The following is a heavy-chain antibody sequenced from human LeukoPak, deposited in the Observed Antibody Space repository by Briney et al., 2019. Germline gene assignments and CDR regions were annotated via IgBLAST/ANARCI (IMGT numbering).Heavy chain of an antibody. V-gene: IGHV4-59*01. J-gene: IGHJ5*02. Sequence: SETLSLTCTVSGGSISSYYWSWIRQPPGKGLEWIGYIYYSGSTNYNPSLKSRVTISVDTSKNQFSLKLSSVTAADTAVYYCARGVVGVVVPADPWGQGTLVTVSS. CDR3: ARGVVGVVVPADP. D-gene: IGHD2-2*01. CDR2: IYYSGST. CDR1: GGSISSYY.